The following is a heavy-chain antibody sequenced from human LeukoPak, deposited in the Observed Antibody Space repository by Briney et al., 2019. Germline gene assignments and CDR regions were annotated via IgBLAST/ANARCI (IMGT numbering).Heavy chain of an antibody. Sequence: KTGGSLRLSCAASGFTFSDYYMSWIRQAPGKGLEWVSYISSSGSTIYYADSVKGRFTISRDNAKNSLYLQMNSLRAEDTAVYYCARVRSYGDFYYYMDVWGKGTTVTISS. CDR3: ARVRSYGDFYYYMDV. CDR1: GFTFSDYY. CDR2: ISSSGSTI. J-gene: IGHJ6*03. V-gene: IGHV3-11*01. D-gene: IGHD5-18*01.